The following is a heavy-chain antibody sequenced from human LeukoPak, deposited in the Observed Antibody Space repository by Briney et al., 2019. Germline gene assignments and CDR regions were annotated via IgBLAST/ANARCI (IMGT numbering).Heavy chain of an antibody. CDR2: IPYDGSNK. D-gene: IGHD6-19*01. V-gene: IGHV3-30*02. CDR3: ANDGELYSSGWYLNY. Sequence: GGSLRLSCAASGFTFSSYGMHWVRQAPGEGLEWVAFIPYDGSNKYYADSLKGRFSISRDNSKNTLYLQMNSLSAEDTAVYYCANDGELYSSGWYLNYWGQGTLVTVSS. CDR1: GFTFSSYG. J-gene: IGHJ4*02.